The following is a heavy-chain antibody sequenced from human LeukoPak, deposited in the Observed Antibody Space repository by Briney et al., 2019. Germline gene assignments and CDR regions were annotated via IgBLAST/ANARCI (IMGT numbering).Heavy chain of an antibody. CDR1: GFTFNTYT. D-gene: IGHD1-14*01. CDR3: AKLHNLNSDY. V-gene: IGHV3-48*01. Sequence: PGGSLRLSCAASGFTFNTYTMNWVRQAPGKGLEWVSYISGSSGIIDYADSVRGRFTISRDNSKNTLYLQMNSLRAEDTAVYYCAKLHNLNSDYWGQGTLVTVSS. CDR2: ISGSSGII. J-gene: IGHJ4*02.